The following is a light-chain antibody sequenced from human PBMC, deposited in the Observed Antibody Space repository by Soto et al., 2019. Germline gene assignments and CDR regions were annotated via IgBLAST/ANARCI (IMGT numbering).Light chain of an antibody. Sequence: EIVMTHSPATLSVSPGERATLSCRASQSVSSSLAWYQQKPGQAPRLLIYDASNRATGIPARFSGSGSGTDFTLTISSLEPEDFAIYYCQQRGSWPWTFGQGTKVDIK. J-gene: IGKJ1*01. CDR1: QSVSSS. CDR2: DAS. V-gene: IGKV3-11*01. CDR3: QQRGSWPWT.